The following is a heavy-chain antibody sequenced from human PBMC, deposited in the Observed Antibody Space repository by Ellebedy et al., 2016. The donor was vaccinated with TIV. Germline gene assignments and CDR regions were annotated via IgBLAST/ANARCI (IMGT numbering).Heavy chain of an antibody. CDR2: IYYSGST. J-gene: IGHJ6*02. Sequence: SETLSLTCTVSGGSISSYYWSWIRQPPGKGLEWIGYIYYSGSTNYNPSLKSRVTISVDTSKNQFSLKLSSVTAADTAVYYCARDRNPSRAADVRGGPKKPNKTYYYYGMDVWGQGTTVTVSS. CDR3: ARDRNPSRAADVRGGPKKPNKTYYYYGMDV. V-gene: IGHV4-59*12. CDR1: GGSISSYY. D-gene: IGHD3-10*02.